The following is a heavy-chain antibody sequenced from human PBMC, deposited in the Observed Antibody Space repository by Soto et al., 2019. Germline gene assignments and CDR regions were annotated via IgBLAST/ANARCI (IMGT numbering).Heavy chain of an antibody. J-gene: IGHJ1*01. Sequence: PSETLSLTCAVSGGSISSGGYSWSWIRQPPGKGLEWIGYIYHSGSTYYNPSLKSRVTISVDRSKNQFSLKLSSVTAADTAVYYCATYKTQQWLKYFQHWGQGTLVTVSS. D-gene: IGHD6-19*01. V-gene: IGHV4-30-2*01. CDR2: IYHSGST. CDR3: ATYKTQQWLKYFQH. CDR1: GGSISSGGYS.